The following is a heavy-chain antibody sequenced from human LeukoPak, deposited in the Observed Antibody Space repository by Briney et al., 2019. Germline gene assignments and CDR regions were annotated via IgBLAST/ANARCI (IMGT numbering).Heavy chain of an antibody. CDR1: GYTFTSYY. CDR2: INSSGGST. Sequence: ASVKVSCKASGYTFTSYYMHWVRQAPGQGLEWMGIINSSGGSTSYAQKFQGRVTMARDTSTSTVYMKLSSLRSEDTAVYYCARGPAGDYDILTGYANVDYWGQGTLVTVSS. J-gene: IGHJ4*02. V-gene: IGHV1-46*01. D-gene: IGHD3-9*01. CDR3: ARGPAGDYDILTGYANVDY.